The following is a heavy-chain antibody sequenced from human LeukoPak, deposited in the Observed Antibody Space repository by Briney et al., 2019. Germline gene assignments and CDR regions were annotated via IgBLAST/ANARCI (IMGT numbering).Heavy chain of an antibody. Sequence: SETLSLTCTVSGGSISSGGYYWSWIRQHPGKGLEWIGYIYYSGSTYYNPSLKSRVTISVDTSKNQFSLKLSSVTAADTAVYYCAGSYSYGYYYYYGMDVWGKGTTVTVSS. CDR1: GGSISSGGYY. CDR3: AGSYSYGYYYYYGMDV. J-gene: IGHJ6*04. V-gene: IGHV4-31*03. CDR2: IYYSGST. D-gene: IGHD5-18*01.